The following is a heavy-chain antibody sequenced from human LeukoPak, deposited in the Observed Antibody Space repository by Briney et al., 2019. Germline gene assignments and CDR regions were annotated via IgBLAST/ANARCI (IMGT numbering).Heavy chain of an antibody. CDR2: IYPGDSDT. Sequence: GESLKISCKGSGYSFTTYWIGWVRQMPGKGLEWMGIIYPGDSDTRYSPSLQGQITISVDKSITTAYLQWSSLKASDTAMYYCARRESSGSIDYWGHGTLVTVSS. V-gene: IGHV5-51*01. CDR1: GYSFTTYW. J-gene: IGHJ4*01. CDR3: ARRESSGSIDY. D-gene: IGHD3-22*01.